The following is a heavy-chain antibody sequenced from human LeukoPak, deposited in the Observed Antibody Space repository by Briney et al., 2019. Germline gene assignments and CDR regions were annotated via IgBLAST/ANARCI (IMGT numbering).Heavy chain of an antibody. Sequence: SETLSLTCTVSGGSISSSSYYWGWIRQPPGKGLEWIVSIYYSGSTYYNPSLKSRATISVDTSKNQFSLKLSSVTAADTAVYYCARRKDFGDWFDPWGQGTLVTVSS. V-gene: IGHV4-39*01. CDR1: GGSISSSSYY. J-gene: IGHJ5*02. CDR2: IYYSGST. D-gene: IGHD3-10*01. CDR3: ARRKDFGDWFDP.